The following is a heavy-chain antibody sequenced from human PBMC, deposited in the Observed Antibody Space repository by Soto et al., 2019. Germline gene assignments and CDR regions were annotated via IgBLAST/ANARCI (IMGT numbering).Heavy chain of an antibody. Sequence: SETLSLTCTVSGGSISSHYWSWLRQPPGKGLEWIGYIYYSGSTKYKPSLKSRVTISVDTPKNQVSLKLSSVTAADTAMYYCARHKSGYSYGYYYGMDVWGQGTTVTVSS. J-gene: IGHJ6*02. V-gene: IGHV4-59*11. CDR1: GGSISSHY. CDR3: ARHKSGYSYGYYYGMDV. D-gene: IGHD5-18*01. CDR2: IYYSGST.